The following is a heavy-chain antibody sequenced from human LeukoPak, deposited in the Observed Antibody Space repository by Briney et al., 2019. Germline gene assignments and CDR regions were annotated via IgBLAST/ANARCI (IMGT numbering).Heavy chain of an antibody. V-gene: IGHV3-48*04. CDR2: ISSSSSTI. CDR1: GFTFSSYS. CDR3: ATDRLTGLGSSDY. D-gene: IGHD3-10*01. J-gene: IGHJ4*01. Sequence: GGSLRLSCAASGFTFSSYSMTWVRQAPGKGLEWVSYISSSSSTIYYADSVKGRFTISRDNAQNTLYLHMNSLGVEDSAVYFCATDRLTGLGSSDYWGQGTLVIVSS.